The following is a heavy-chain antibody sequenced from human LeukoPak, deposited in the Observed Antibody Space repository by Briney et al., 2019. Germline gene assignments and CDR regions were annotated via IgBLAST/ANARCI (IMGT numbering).Heavy chain of an antibody. CDR2: ISSSGSTI. CDR1: GFTFSDYY. Sequence: GGSLRLSCAASGFTFSDYYMSWIRQAPGKGLEWVSYISSSGSTIYYADSVKGRFTISRDNAKNSLYLQMNSLRAEDTAVYYCARDDYVWGSYRTFDYWGQGTLVTVSS. D-gene: IGHD3-16*02. CDR3: ARDDYVWGSYRTFDY. V-gene: IGHV3-11*01. J-gene: IGHJ4*02.